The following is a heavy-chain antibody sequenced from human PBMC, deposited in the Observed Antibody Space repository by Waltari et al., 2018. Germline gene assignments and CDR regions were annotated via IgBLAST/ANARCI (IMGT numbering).Heavy chain of an antibody. CDR1: GFTFSSYG. CDR2: IRYDGSNK. V-gene: IGHV3-30*02. Sequence: QVQLVESGGGVVQPGGSLRLSCAASGFTFSSYGMHWVRQAPGKGLEWVAFIRYDGSNKYYADSVKGRFTISRDNSKNTLYLQMNSLRAEDTAVYYCAKGVQIGSSSWSRTGIYDAFDIWGQGTMVTVSS. D-gene: IGHD6-13*01. CDR3: AKGVQIGSSSWSRTGIYDAFDI. J-gene: IGHJ3*02.